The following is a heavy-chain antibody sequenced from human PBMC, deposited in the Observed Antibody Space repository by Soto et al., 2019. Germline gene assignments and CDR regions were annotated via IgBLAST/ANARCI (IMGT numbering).Heavy chain of an antibody. D-gene: IGHD2-21*01. CDR1: GFTFSSYW. CDR3: CREQLGVGMDY. J-gene: IGHJ4*02. V-gene: IGHV3-74*01. CDR2: IDTDGSST. Sequence: EVQLVESGGGLVQPGGSLRLSCAASGFTFSSYWMHWVRQAPGKGLVWVAHIDTDGSSTSYADSVKGRFTISRDNAKKPVNRKINSGRTVGMAVYHCCREQLGVGMDYWGLGTLVTVSS.